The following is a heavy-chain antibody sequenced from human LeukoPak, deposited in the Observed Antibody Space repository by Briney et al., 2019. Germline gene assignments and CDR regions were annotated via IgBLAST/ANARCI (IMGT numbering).Heavy chain of an antibody. D-gene: IGHD3-10*01. CDR2: IYYSGST. J-gene: IGHJ5*02. V-gene: IGHV4-59*01. Sequence: PSETLCLTCTVSGGSISSYYWSWIRQPPGKGLEWIGYIYYSGSTNYNPSLKSRVTISVDTSKNQFSLKLSSVTAADTAVYYCAGDYYGSGSYYTSWFDPWGQGTLVTVSS. CDR1: GGSISSYY. CDR3: AGDYYGSGSYYTSWFDP.